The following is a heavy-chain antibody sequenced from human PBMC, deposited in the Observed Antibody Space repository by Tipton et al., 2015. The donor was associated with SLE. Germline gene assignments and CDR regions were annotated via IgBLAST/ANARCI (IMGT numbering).Heavy chain of an antibody. CDR1: GGSISNYF. V-gene: IGHV4-59*01. J-gene: IGHJ4*02. CDR2: IDYSGNT. D-gene: IGHD3-10*01. Sequence: TLSLTCTVSGGSISNYFWSWIRQPPGKGLEWIGYIDYSGNTNYNPSLTSRVTMSVDTSNNQFSLTLSSVTAADTAMFYCARGGGEYYFDYWGQGTLVTVSS. CDR3: ARGGGEYYFDY.